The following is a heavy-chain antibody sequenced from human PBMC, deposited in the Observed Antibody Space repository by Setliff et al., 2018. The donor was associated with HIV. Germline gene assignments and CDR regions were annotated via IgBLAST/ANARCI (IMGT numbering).Heavy chain of an antibody. V-gene: IGHV1-69-2*01. D-gene: IGHD3-10*01. J-gene: IGHJ4*02. Sequence: ASVKVSCKASGYSFGSYFMHWVRQAPGKGLEWMGRVDPKNGKTLYAENLRGRITITADTSTDTAYMELNSLRSEDTAMYYCATLDYYGSQTYNLALHYWGQGTLVTVSS. CDR1: GYSFGSYF. CDR3: ATLDYYGSQTYNLALHY. CDR2: VDPKNGKT.